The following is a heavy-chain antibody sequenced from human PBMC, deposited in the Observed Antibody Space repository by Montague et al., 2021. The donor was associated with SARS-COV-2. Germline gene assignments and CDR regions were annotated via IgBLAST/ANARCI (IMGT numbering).Heavy chain of an antibody. J-gene: IGHJ4*02. D-gene: IGHD3-22*01. Sequence: ETLSLTCAVYGGSFSDYYWGWIRQPPGKGLEWIGEINHRGTSNYNPSLKSRVSVSVDTSKNQFSLYLGSVTAADTAVYYCARGRQHFNMIVVVMTGGEYYFDYWAQGTLVTASS. CDR3: ARGRQHFNMIVVVMTGGEYYFDY. CDR1: GGSFSDYY. CDR2: INHRGTS. V-gene: IGHV4-34*01.